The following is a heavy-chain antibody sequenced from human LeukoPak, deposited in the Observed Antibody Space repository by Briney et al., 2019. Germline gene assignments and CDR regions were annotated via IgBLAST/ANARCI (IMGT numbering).Heavy chain of an antibody. CDR1: GFTFSNHW. J-gene: IGHJ5*02. V-gene: IGHV3-74*01. D-gene: IGHD3-22*01. CDR3: ARDLGEYYDTSDNWFDT. CDR2: INSDGINT. Sequence: GGSLRLSCAASGFTFSNHWMHWVRQAPGKGLVWVSRINSDGINTNYADSAKGRFTISRDNDKNTLHLHMNSLRAEDTAVYYCARDLGEYYDTSDNWFDTWGQGNLVTVSS.